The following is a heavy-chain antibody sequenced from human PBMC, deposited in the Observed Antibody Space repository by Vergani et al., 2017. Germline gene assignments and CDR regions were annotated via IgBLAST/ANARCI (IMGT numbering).Heavy chain of an antibody. Sequence: QLQLQESGSGLVKPSQTLSLTCAVSGGSISSGGYSWSWIRQPPGKGLEWIGYIYHSGSTYYNPSLKSRVTISVDRSENQFSLKLSSVTAADTAVYYCARGRVFGVVPTTWFDPWGQGTLVTVSS. CDR3: ARGRVFGVVPTTWFDP. D-gene: IGHD3-3*01. CDR2: IYHSGST. V-gene: IGHV4-30-2*01. J-gene: IGHJ5*02. CDR1: GGSISSGGYS.